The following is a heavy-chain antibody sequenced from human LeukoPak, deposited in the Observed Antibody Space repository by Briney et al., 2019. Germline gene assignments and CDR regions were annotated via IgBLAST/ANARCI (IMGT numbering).Heavy chain of an antibody. D-gene: IGHD3-3*01. V-gene: IGHV4-4*08. CDR3: AGSTAGFWSGYSWFDP. Sequence: SETLSLTCIVSGDSITNHYWSLIRRPPGKGLEWIGRIYTSGSTNYNPSLKSRVTISVDTSKNQFSLKLSSVTAADTAVYYCAGSTAGFWSGYSWFDPWGQGTLVTVSS. CDR2: IYTSGST. CDR1: GDSITNHY. J-gene: IGHJ5*02.